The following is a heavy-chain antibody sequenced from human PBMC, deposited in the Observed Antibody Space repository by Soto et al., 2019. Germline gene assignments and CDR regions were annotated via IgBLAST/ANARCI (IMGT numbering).Heavy chain of an antibody. V-gene: IGHV1-46*03. J-gene: IGHJ4*02. CDR3: ARDYSNFDY. CDR1: GYTFTSYD. CDR2: INPSGGNT. D-gene: IGHD6-13*01. Sequence: GASVKVSCTASGYTFTSYDINWVRQATGQGLEWMGRINPSGGNTSYAQKFQGRVTMTRDTSTSTVYMELSSLRSEDTAVYYCARDYSNFDYWGQGTLVTVSS.